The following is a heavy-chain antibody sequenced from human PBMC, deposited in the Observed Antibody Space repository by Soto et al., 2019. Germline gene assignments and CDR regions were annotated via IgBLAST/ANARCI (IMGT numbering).Heavy chain of an antibody. CDR1: GGTFSSYA. V-gene: IGHV1-69*13. Sequence: ASVKVSCKASGGTFSSYAISWVRQAPGQGLEWMGGIIPIFGTANYAQKFQGRVTITADESTSTAYMELSSLRSEDTAVYYCARPSLLLWFGEFDARVDARYYYYYYGMDVWGQGTTVTVSS. CDR3: ARPSLLLWFGEFDARVDARYYYYYYGMDV. CDR2: IIPIFGTA. D-gene: IGHD3-10*01. J-gene: IGHJ6*02.